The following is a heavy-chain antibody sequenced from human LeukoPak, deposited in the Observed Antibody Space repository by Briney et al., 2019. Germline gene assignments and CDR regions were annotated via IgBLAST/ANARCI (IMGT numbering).Heavy chain of an antibody. Sequence: SVKVSCKASGGTFSSYAISWVRQAPGQGLEWMGGVIPIFGTANYAQKFQGRVTITTDESTSTAYMELSSLRSEDTAVYYCARGATPNYYDSSGYPGPFDYWGQGTLVTVSS. CDR1: GGTFSSYA. V-gene: IGHV1-69*05. CDR2: VIPIFGTA. CDR3: ARGATPNYYDSSGYPGPFDY. D-gene: IGHD3-22*01. J-gene: IGHJ4*02.